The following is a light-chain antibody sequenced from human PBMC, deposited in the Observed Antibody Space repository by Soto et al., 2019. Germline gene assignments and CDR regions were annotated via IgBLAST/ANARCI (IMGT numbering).Light chain of an antibody. J-gene: IGKJ1*01. CDR1: ESLTNNY. CDR2: GAS. CDR3: QQYEAVVT. V-gene: IGKV3-20*01. Sequence: EIVLTQSPGTLSLSPGERATLSFRASESLTNNYFAWYQQKPGRALRILIDGASTRATGIPDRFSGSGSGTDFTLTISRLEPEDVAVYYCQQYEAVVTFGQGTKVDIK.